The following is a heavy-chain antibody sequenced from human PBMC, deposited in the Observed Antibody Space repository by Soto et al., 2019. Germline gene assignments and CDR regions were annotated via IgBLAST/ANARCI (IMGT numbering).Heavy chain of an antibody. Sequence: QVQLQESGPGLVKPSGTLSLTCAVSRDSISSSNWWSWVRQPPGKGLEYIGEIYHSGSTNYNPSLKSRVTISVDNSKNQFSLKRTSVTPADTAVYYCARNSYTSSSAGGGYYYYMDVWGKGTTVTVSS. CDR2: IYHSGST. V-gene: IGHV4-4*02. CDR1: RDSISSSNW. D-gene: IGHD6-6*01. J-gene: IGHJ6*03. CDR3: ARNSYTSSSAGGGYYYYMDV.